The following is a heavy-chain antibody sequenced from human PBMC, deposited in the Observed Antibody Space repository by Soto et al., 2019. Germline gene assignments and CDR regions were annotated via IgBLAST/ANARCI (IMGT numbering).Heavy chain of an antibody. D-gene: IGHD3-16*02. CDR2: IIPIFGTA. J-gene: IGHJ3*02. CDR1: GGTFSSYA. V-gene: IGHV1-69*01. CDR3: ARTYDYVWGSYRWDAFDI. Sequence: QVQLVQSGAEVKKPGSSVKVSCKASGGTFSSYAISWVRQAPGQGLEWMGGIIPIFGTANYAQKFQGRVTITADESTSTAYMELSSPRSEDTAVYYCARTYDYVWGSYRWDAFDIWGQGTMVTVSS.